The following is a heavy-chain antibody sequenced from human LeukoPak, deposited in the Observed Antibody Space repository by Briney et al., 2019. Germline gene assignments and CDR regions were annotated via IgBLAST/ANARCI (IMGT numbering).Heavy chain of an antibody. CDR1: GFTFSSYG. CDR3: AKEGAAGGKMQYCFDY. CDR2: ISDDGTTK. D-gene: IGHD6-13*01. J-gene: IGHJ4*02. Sequence: GGSLSLSCAASGFTFSSYGMHWVRQAPGKGLEWVAVISDDGTTKYYADSVKGRFTISRDNSKNTLYLEMNSLRAEDTAVYYCAKEGAAGGKMQYCFDYWGQGTLVTVSS. V-gene: IGHV3-30*18.